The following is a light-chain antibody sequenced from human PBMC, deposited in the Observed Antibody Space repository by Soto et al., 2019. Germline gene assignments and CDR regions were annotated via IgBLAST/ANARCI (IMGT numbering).Light chain of an antibody. CDR1: QSVSSSY. V-gene: IGKV3-20*01. CDR2: GAS. J-gene: IGKJ4*01. Sequence: EIVLTQSPGTLSLSPGERATLSCRASQSVSSSYLAWYQQEPGQAPRLRIYGASSRATGIPDRFSGSGSGTDFTLAISRLEPEDCAVYYCQQYGSSPPLTFGGGTKVEIK. CDR3: QQYGSSPPLT.